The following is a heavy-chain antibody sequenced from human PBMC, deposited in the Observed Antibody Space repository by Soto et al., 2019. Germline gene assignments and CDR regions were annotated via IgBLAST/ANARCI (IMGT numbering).Heavy chain of an antibody. V-gene: IGHV4-34*01. CDR2: INHSGST. J-gene: IGHJ3*01. CDR1: GGSFSGCY. D-gene: IGHD3-10*01. CDR3: ARGKWFGEFGN. Sequence: SETLSLTCAVYGGSFSGCYWSWIRQPPGKGLEWIGEINHSGSTNYNPSLKSRVTISVDTSKNQFSLKLSSVTAADTAVYYCARGKWFGEFGNWGQGTMVT.